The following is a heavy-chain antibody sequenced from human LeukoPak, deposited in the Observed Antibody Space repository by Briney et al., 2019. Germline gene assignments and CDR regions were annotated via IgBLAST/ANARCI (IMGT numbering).Heavy chain of an antibody. CDR2: FDPEDGET. D-gene: IGHD2-15*01. J-gene: IGHJ4*02. Sequence: ASVKVSCKVSGYTLTELSMHWVRQAPGKGLEWLGGFDPEDGETIYAQKFQGRVTMTEDTSTDTAYMELSSLRSEDTAVYYCATVWRWVAATPVFDYWGQGTLVTASS. V-gene: IGHV1-24*01. CDR1: GYTLTELS. CDR3: ATVWRWVAATPVFDY.